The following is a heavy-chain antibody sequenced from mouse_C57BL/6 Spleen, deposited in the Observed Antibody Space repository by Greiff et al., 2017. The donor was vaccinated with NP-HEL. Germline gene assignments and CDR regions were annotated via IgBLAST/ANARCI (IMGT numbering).Heavy chain of an antibody. CDR3: ARSWRGYAMDY. V-gene: IGHV1-26*01. CDR2: INPNNGGT. CDR1: GYTFTDYY. Sequence: VQLQQSGPELVKPGASVKISCKASGYTFTDYYMNWVKQSHGKSLEWIGDINPNNGGTSYNQKFKGKATLTVDKSSSTAYMELRSLTSEDSAVYYCARSWRGYAMDYWGQGTSVTVSS. J-gene: IGHJ4*01.